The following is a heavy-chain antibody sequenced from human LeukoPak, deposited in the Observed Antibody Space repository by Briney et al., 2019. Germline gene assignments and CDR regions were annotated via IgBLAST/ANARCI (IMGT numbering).Heavy chain of an antibody. CDR1: GGSISSGSYY. D-gene: IGHD4-17*01. V-gene: IGHV4-61*02. CDR3: ARGGYGDYLGWFDP. J-gene: IGHJ5*02. CDR2: IYTSGST. Sequence: SETLSLTCTVSGGSISSGSYYWSWIRQPAGKGLEWIGRIYTSGSTNYNPSLKSRVTMSVDTSKNQFSLKLSSVPAADTAAYYCARGGYGDYLGWFDPWGQGTLVTVSS.